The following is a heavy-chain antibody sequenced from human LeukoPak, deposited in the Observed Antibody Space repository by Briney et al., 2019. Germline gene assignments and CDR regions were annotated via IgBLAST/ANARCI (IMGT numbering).Heavy chain of an antibody. CDR2: ISGDRTTM. Sequence: GGSLRLSCAASGFTFSTYSMNWVRQAPGKGLEWVSYISGDRTTMYYADSVKGRFTISRDNINNSVYLQMNSLRAEDTAVYYCARDDVGYCSGGSCYRGYFDYWGQGTLVTVSS. V-gene: IGHV3-48*01. D-gene: IGHD2-15*01. J-gene: IGHJ4*02. CDR3: ARDDVGYCSGGSCYRGYFDY. CDR1: GFTFSTYS.